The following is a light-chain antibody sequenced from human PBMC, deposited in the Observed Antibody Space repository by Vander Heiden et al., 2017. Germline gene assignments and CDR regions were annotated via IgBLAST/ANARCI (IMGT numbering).Light chain of an antibody. Sequence: DIQLTQSPSFLSASVGDRVTITCRASQAINNYLTWYQQKPGEAPKLLIYAASALQRGVPSRFSGSGYGTEFTLTISSRQPEDFAPYYCQQRKNYPLSTFGQGTKIEIK. CDR1: QAINNY. V-gene: IGKV1-9*01. J-gene: IGKJ2*01. CDR3: QQRKNYPLST. CDR2: AAS.